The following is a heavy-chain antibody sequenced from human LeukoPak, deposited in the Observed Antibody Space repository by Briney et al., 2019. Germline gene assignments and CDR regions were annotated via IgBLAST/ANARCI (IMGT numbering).Heavy chain of an antibody. CDR2: ISGSGGST. CDR3: AKGYNWNYLGNWFDP. V-gene: IGHV3-23*01. CDR1: GFTFSSYA. D-gene: IGHD1-7*01. J-gene: IGHJ5*02. Sequence: GGSLRLSCAASGFTFSSYAMSWVRRAPGKGLEWVSGISGSGGSTYYVDSVKGRFTISRDNSRNTLCLQMNSLRAEDTAVYFCAKGYNWNYLGNWFDPWGQGTLVTVSS.